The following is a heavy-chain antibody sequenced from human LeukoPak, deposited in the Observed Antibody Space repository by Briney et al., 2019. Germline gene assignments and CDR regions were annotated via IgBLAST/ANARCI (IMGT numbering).Heavy chain of an antibody. CDR1: GGSFSGYY. D-gene: IGHD1-26*01. CDR3: ARGRRLLNYYYYGMDV. Sequence: PSETLSLTCAVYGGSFSGYYWSWIRKPPGKGLEWIGEINHSGSTNYNPSLKSRVTISVDTSKNQFSLKLSSVTAADTAVYYCARGRRLLNYYYYGMDVWGQGTTVTVSS. J-gene: IGHJ6*02. CDR2: INHSGST. V-gene: IGHV4-34*01.